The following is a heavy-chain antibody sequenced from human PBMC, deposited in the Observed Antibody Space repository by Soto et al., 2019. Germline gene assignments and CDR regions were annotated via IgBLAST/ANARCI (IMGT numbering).Heavy chain of an antibody. Sequence: EVQLLESGGGLVQPGGSLRLSCAASEFTFSSYAMSWVRQSSGKGLEWVSGISGSGGSTYYAASVKGRFTISRDNSKNMLYLQMNSLRAEDTAVYYCATPRQGALYYYGMDVWGQGTTVTVSS. CDR1: EFTFSSYA. J-gene: IGHJ6*02. CDR2: ISGSGGST. CDR3: ATPRQGALYYYGMDV. V-gene: IGHV3-23*01.